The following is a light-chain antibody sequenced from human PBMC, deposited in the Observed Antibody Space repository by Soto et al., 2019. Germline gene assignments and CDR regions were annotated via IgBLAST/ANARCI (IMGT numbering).Light chain of an antibody. CDR3: QHYDSLPPGT. V-gene: IGKV3-20*01. CDR2: SAS. Sequence: EIVLTQSPGTLSLSPGERATLSCRATQSVSSSYLAWYQQKPGQAPRLLIYSASSRATGVPDRFSGSGSGTAFTLTINRLEPEDFAVYYCQHYDSLPPGTFGQGTKVEIK. CDR1: QSVSSSY. J-gene: IGKJ1*01.